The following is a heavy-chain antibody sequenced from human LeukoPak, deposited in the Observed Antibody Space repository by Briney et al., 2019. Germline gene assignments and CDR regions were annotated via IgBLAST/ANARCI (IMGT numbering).Heavy chain of an antibody. V-gene: IGHV4-34*01. CDR2: IYYSGST. D-gene: IGHD4-17*01. Sequence: SETLSLTCAVYGGSFSGYYWSWIRQPPGKGLEWVGYIYYSGSTNYNPSLKSRVTISVDTSKNQFSLKLSSVTAADTAVYYCARIDYGDYRGPFDYWGKGTLVTVSS. CDR3: ARIDYGDYRGPFDY. J-gene: IGHJ4*02. CDR1: GGSFSGYY.